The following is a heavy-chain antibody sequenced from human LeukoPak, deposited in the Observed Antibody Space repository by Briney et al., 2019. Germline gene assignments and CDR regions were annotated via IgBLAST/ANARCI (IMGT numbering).Heavy chain of an antibody. D-gene: IGHD3-16*01. CDR1: GGSISSYY. V-gene: IGHV4-59*01. CDR3: ARWGDAFDI. Sequence: SSETLSLTCTVSGGSISSYYWSWIRQPPGKGLEWIGYIYYSGSTNYNPSLKSRVTISVDTSKNQFSLKLSSVTAADTAVYYCARWGDAFDIWGQGTMVTVFS. J-gene: IGHJ3*02. CDR2: IYYSGST.